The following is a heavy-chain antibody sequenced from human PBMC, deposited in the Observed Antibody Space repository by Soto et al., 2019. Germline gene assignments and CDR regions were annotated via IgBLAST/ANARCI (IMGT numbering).Heavy chain of an antibody. J-gene: IGHJ4*02. CDR1: GNSFTTYY. CDR3: AGLYHYDSSGYYDY. V-gene: IGHV1-46*01. Sequence: GASVKVSCKASGNSFTTYYMHWVRQAPGQGLEWMGRINPSGGRTTYAHKFQGRVAMTRDTSTSTFHMELSSLTSEDTAVYYCAGLYHYDSSGYYDYWGQGTLVTVSS. D-gene: IGHD3-22*01. CDR2: INPSGGRT.